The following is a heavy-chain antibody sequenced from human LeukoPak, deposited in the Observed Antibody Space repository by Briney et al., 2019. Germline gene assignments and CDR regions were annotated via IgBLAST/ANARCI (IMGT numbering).Heavy chain of an antibody. CDR1: GYTFTSYG. Sequence: ASVKVSCKASGYTFTSYGISWVRQAPGQGLEWMGWISAYNGNTNYAQKLQGRVTMTTDTSTSTAYMELRSLRSEDAAVYYCARSCDYGDYIDYWGQGTLVTVSS. V-gene: IGHV1-18*01. CDR3: ARSCDYGDYIDY. D-gene: IGHD4-17*01. CDR2: ISAYNGNT. J-gene: IGHJ4*02.